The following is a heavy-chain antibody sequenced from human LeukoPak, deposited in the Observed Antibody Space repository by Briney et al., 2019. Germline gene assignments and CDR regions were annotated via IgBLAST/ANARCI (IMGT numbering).Heavy chain of an antibody. CDR3: TTLSWSGYLDY. Sequence: GGSLRLSCAASGFTFSNAWMSWVRQAPGKGLEWVGRIKSKADGGTTDYAAPVKGRFTISRDDSKSALYLQMDSLKTEDTAVFYCTTLSWSGYLDYWGQGTLVTVSP. CDR2: IKSKADGGTT. J-gene: IGHJ4*02. D-gene: IGHD3-3*01. CDR1: GFTFSNAW. V-gene: IGHV3-15*01.